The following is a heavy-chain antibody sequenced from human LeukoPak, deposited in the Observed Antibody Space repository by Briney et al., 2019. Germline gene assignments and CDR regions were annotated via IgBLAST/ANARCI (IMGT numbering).Heavy chain of an antibody. CDR3: AGVAAGYSVNYFDY. CDR1: GFPFRDYY. J-gene: IGHJ4*02. CDR2: ISRSGDTL. D-gene: IGHD4-23*01. Sequence: PGGSLRLSCAASGFPFRDYYMTWIRQAPGKGLEWISSISRSGDTLYYADSVKGRFTISRDNVENSLYLQMNSLRDEDTAVYYCAGVAAGYSVNYFDYWGQGTLVTVSS. V-gene: IGHV3-11*04.